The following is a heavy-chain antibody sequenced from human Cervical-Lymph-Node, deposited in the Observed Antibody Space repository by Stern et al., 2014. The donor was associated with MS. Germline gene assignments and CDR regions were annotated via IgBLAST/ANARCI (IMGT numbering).Heavy chain of an antibody. Sequence: QVQLGQSGAEVKKPGSSAKVSCKASGDTFSSYAINWVRQVPGQGLEWMGGITPVFGTTNYAQKFQGRVTITADKSTNTAYMELMTLRSEDTAVYYCARGGGLVGYFDYWGQGTLVSVSS. CDR2: ITPVFGTT. D-gene: IGHD1-26*01. CDR1: GDTFSSYA. J-gene: IGHJ4*02. V-gene: IGHV1-69*06. CDR3: ARGGGLVGYFDY.